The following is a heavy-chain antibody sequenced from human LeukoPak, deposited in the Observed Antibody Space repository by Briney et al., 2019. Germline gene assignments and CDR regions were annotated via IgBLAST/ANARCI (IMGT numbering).Heavy chain of an antibody. D-gene: IGHD6-19*01. V-gene: IGHV3-66*01. J-gene: IGHJ4*02. CDR2: IYSGAST. Sequence: GGSLRLSCAASGFTVSSNYMSWVRQAPGKGLEWVSVIYSGASTYYADSVKGRFTIPRDNSKNTLYLQMNSLRAEDTAVYYCARDLGGTLDYWGQGTLVTVSS. CDR3: ARDLGGTLDY. CDR1: GFTVSSNY.